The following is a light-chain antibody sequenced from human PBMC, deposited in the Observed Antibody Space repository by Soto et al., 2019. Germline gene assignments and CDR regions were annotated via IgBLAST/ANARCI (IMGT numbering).Light chain of an antibody. V-gene: IGLV2-11*01. Sequence: QSALTQPRSVSGSPGQSVTISCTGTSSDVGGYNYVSWYQQHPGKAPKLIIYDVSKRPSGVPDRFSGSKSGTSASLAINGLQAEDEAHYYCQSYDNSLSGSWVFGGGTKLTVL. CDR1: SSDVGGYNY. CDR3: QSYDNSLSGSWV. J-gene: IGLJ3*02. CDR2: DVS.